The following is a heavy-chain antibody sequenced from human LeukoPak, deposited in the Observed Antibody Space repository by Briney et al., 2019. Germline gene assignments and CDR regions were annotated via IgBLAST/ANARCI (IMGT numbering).Heavy chain of an antibody. CDR2: ISSNGGST. Sequence: PGGSLRLSCAASGFTFSSYAMHWVRQAPGKGLEYVSAISSNGGSTYYANSVKGRFTISRDNSKNTLYLQMGSLRAEDKAVYYCARDQEGIAVAGTNYYYGRDVWGQGTTVTVSS. CDR3: ARDQEGIAVAGTNYYYGRDV. D-gene: IGHD6-19*01. CDR1: GFTFSSYA. V-gene: IGHV3-64*01. J-gene: IGHJ6*02.